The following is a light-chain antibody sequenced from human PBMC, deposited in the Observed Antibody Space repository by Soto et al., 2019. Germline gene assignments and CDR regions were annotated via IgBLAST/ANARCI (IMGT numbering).Light chain of an antibody. CDR1: HDVSRN. CDR2: DAS. CDR3: QQYNSMLS. J-gene: IGKJ4*01. Sequence: DIPMTQSPSSLSASVGDRVTIACQSSHDVSRNLNWFQQKPGEAPKLLIYDASNLERGVPSRFSASGSGTDFTFTISSLQPEDVARYYCQQYNSMLSFGGGTEIELK. V-gene: IGKV1-33*01.